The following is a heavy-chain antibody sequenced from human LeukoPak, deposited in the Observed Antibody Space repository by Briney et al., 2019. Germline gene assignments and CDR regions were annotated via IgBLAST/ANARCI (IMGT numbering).Heavy chain of an antibody. CDR2: IYYSGST. CDR1: GGSISSYY. D-gene: IGHD3-10*01. Sequence: SETLSLTCTVSGGSISSYYWSWIRQPPGKGLEWIGYIYYSGSTSYNPSLKSRVTISVDTSKNQFSLKLSSVTAADTAVYYCARDSMVRGGSWFDPWGQGTLVTVSS. J-gene: IGHJ5*02. V-gene: IGHV4-59*01. CDR3: ARDSMVRGGSWFDP.